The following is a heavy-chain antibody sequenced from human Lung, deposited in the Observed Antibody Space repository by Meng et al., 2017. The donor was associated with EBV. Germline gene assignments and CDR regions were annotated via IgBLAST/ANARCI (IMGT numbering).Heavy chain of an antibody. V-gene: IGHV4-34*01. CDR1: GGSFSGYY. Sequence: VQLQQWGAGLLKPSETPSLTFAVYGGSFSGYYWSWIRQPPGKGLEWIGQINYSGITNYNPSLKSRVTISVDTSKNQFSLKLSSVTAADTAVYYCARGGWSSSWGNWGEGTLVTVSS. J-gene: IGHJ4*02. CDR2: INYSGIT. CDR3: ARGGWSSSWGN. D-gene: IGHD6-13*01.